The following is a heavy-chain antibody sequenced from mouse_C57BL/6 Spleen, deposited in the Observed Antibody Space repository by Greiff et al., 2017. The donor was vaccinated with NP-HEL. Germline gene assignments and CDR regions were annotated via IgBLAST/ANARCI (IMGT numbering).Heavy chain of an antibody. D-gene: IGHD1-1*01. J-gene: IGHJ1*03. CDR3: ARGFYGSSSSYWYFDV. Sequence: VQLQQPGAELVKPGASVKMSCKASGYTFTSYWITWVKQRPGQGLEWIGDIYPGSGSTNYNEKFKSKATLTVDTSSSTAYMQLSSLTSEDSAVYYCARGFYGSSSSYWYFDVWGTGTTVTVSS. V-gene: IGHV1-55*01. CDR2: IYPGSGST. CDR1: GYTFTSYW.